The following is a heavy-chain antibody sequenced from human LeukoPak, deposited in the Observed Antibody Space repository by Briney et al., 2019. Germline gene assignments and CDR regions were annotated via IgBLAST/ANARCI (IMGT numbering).Heavy chain of an antibody. CDR1: GFTFSSYS. CDR2: ISSSSSYI. J-gene: IGHJ3*02. D-gene: IGHD3-22*01. CDR3: ARGYYDGSGYVGDAFDI. V-gene: IGHV3-21*01. Sequence: GGSLRLSCAASGFTFSSYSMNWVRQAPGKGLEWVSSISSSSSYIYYADSVKGRFTISRDNAKNSLYLQMNSLRAEDTAVYYCARGYYDGSGYVGDAFDIWGQGTMVTVSS.